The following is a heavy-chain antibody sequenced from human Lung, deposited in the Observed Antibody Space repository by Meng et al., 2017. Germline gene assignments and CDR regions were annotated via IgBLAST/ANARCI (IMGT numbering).Heavy chain of an antibody. Sequence: QVQLVQAGGEVKKPGAAGKVSCKASGYIFTRYGSTWVRQAPGQGLEWMGWISGYNGNTNYAQKLQGRVTMTTDTSTSTAYMELRSLRSDDTAVYYCARAEEEYCSGGSCPNFDFWGQGALVTVSS. J-gene: IGHJ4*02. CDR2: ISGYNGNT. CDR3: ARAEEEYCSGGSCPNFDF. V-gene: IGHV1-18*01. CDR1: GYIFTRYG. D-gene: IGHD2-15*01.